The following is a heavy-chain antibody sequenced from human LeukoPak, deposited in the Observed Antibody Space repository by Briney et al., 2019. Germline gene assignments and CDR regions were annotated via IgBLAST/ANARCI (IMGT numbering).Heavy chain of an antibody. Sequence: SETLSLTCTVSGGSISSYYWSWIRQPPGKGLEWIGYIYYSGSTNYNPSLKSRVTISVDTSKNQFSLKLSSVTAADTAVYYCARHRDYYDSSGYHGYFDYWGQGTLVTVSS. J-gene: IGHJ4*02. V-gene: IGHV4-59*08. CDR1: GGSISSYY. D-gene: IGHD3-22*01. CDR2: IYYSGST. CDR3: ARHRDYYDSSGYHGYFDY.